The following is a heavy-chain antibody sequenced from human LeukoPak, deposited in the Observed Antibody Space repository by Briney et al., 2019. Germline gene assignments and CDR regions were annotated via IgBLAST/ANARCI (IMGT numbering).Heavy chain of an antibody. CDR2: MKPDGSES. CDR1: GLTFSTSW. CDR3: ARDRRETMITFGGVMTAGWFDP. V-gene: IGHV3-7*03. D-gene: IGHD3-16*01. J-gene: IGHJ5*02. Sequence: GGSLRLSCAVSGLTFSTSWITWIRQAPGKGLEWVASMKPDGSESWYVDSVKGRFTISRDNSKNTLYLQMNSLRAEDTAVYYCARDRRETMITFGGVMTAGWFDPWGQGTLVTVSS.